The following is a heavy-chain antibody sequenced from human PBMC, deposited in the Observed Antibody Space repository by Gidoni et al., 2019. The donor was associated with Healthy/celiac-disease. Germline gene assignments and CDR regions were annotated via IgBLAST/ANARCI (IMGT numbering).Heavy chain of an antibody. Sequence: QVQLVESGGGVVQPGRSLRLSCAASGFTFSSYGMHWVRQAPGKGLEWVAVIWYDGSNKYYADSVKGRFTISRDNSKNTLYLQMNSLRAEDTAVYYCARDPFTDADTVGYWYFDLWGRGTLVTVSS. CDR2: IWYDGSNK. D-gene: IGHD4-17*01. J-gene: IGHJ2*01. V-gene: IGHV3-33*01. CDR3: ARDPFTDADTVGYWYFDL. CDR1: GFTFSSYG.